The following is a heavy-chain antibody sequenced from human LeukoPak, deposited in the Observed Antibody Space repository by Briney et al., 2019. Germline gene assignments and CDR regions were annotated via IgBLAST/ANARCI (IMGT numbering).Heavy chain of an antibody. D-gene: IGHD6-19*01. V-gene: IGHV3-23*01. CDR3: AKDRDLVGQWLAKTRTRIDY. Sequence: GGSLRLSCAASGFTFSSYAMSWVRQAPGKGLEWVSAISGSGGSTYYADSVKGRFTISRDNSKNTLYLQMNSLRAEDTAVYYCAKDRDLVGQWLAKTRTRIDYWGQGTLVTVSS. J-gene: IGHJ4*02. CDR1: GFTFSSYA. CDR2: ISGSGGST.